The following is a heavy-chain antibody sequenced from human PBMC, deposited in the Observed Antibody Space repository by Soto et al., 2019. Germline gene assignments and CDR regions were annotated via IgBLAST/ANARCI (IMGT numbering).Heavy chain of an antibody. V-gene: IGHV3-30-3*01. CDR3: ARDILRLYSYGTSYGMDV. Sequence: QVQLVESGGGVVQPGRSLRLSCAASGFTFSSCAMHWVRQAPGKGLEWVAVISYDGSNKYYADSEKGRFTISRDNSKNTLYLQMNSLRAEDTAVYYCARDILRLYSYGTSYGMDVWGQGTTVTVSS. CDR2: ISYDGSNK. CDR1: GFTFSSCA. D-gene: IGHD5-18*01. J-gene: IGHJ6*02.